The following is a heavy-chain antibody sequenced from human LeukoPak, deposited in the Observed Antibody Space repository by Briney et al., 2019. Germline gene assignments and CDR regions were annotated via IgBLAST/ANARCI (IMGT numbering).Heavy chain of an antibody. CDR2: IWYDGSNK. CDR1: GFTFSSYG. V-gene: IGHV3-33*01. D-gene: IGHD4-17*01. J-gene: IGHJ3*02. CDR3: ARESDDYGDYVDAFDI. Sequence: PGGCLRLSCAASGFTFSSYGMHWVRQAPGKGLEWAAVIWYDGSNKYYADSVKGRFTISRDNSKNTLYLQMNSLRAEDTAVYYCARESDDYGDYVDAFDIWGQGTMVTVSS.